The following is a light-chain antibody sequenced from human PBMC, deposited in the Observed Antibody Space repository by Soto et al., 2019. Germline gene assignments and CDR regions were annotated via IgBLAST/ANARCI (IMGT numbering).Light chain of an antibody. J-gene: IGKJ1*01. CDR1: QSISSD. V-gene: IGKV3-15*01. CDR3: QQYDDWPRT. Sequence: EIVMTQSPATLSVSPGERATLSCRASQSISSDLAWYQHKPGQPPRLLMYDASARATGIPARFSGSGSGTEFTRTISSLQSEDFAVYYCQQYDDWPRTFGQGTRVDIK. CDR2: DAS.